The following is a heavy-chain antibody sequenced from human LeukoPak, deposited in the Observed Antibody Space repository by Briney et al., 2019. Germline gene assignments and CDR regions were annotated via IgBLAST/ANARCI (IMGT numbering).Heavy chain of an antibody. D-gene: IGHD2-2*01. CDR3: VRSTSWYYFEF. V-gene: IGHV3-23*01. CDR2: ISGGGSST. Sequence: GGSLRLSCAASGFTFSSCAMSWVRQAPGKGLEWVSIISGGGSSTYNADSVKGQFTISRDNSKNTLYLQMNSLRAEDTAIYYCVRSTSWYYFEFWGQGTLVTVSS. CDR1: GFTFSSCA. J-gene: IGHJ4*02.